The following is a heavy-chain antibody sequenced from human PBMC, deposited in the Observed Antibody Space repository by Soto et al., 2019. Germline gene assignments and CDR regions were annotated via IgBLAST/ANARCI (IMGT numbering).Heavy chain of an antibody. Sequence: SETLPLTCTVSGGSVSSGDYFWSWLRQSPGKRLEWIAYLYYSGSTNYNPSLKSRATISVDTSKSQYSLTLTSMTAADAALYYCARSPNYYDYGFDVWGQGTAVTVSS. D-gene: IGHD3-10*01. CDR2: LYYSGST. J-gene: IGHJ6*02. CDR1: GGSVSSGDYF. V-gene: IGHV4-61*08. CDR3: ARSPNYYDYGFDV.